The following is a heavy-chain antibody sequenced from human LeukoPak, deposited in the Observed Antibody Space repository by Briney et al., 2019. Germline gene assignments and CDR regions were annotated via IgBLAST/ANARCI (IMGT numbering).Heavy chain of an antibody. CDR1: GYTFTTYD. CDR2: MNPVSGDT. V-gene: IGHV1-8*01. Sequence: VASVKVSCKASGYTFTTYDINWVRQATGQGLEWMGWMNPVSGDTAYAQKFQGRVTLSRNTSTDTAYMELSSLRSEDTAIYFCARRFSYAADFDYWGQGTLVTVSS. J-gene: IGHJ4*02. CDR3: ARRFSYAADFDY. D-gene: IGHD2-2*01.